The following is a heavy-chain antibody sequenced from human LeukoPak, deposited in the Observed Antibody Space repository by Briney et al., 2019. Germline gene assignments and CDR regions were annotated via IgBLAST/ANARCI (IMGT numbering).Heavy chain of an antibody. CDR3: ARNYYDSSGFSPGDH. Sequence: GGSLRLSCAVSGFHFNSYWMSWVRQAPGKGLEWVAHIDQGGSDKYYVDSVKGRFTISRDHALYLQMNSLRAEDTAVYYCARNYYDSSGFSPGDHWGQGTLVAVSS. CDR1: GFHFNSYW. V-gene: IGHV3-7*01. D-gene: IGHD3-22*01. CDR2: IDQGGSDK. J-gene: IGHJ4*02.